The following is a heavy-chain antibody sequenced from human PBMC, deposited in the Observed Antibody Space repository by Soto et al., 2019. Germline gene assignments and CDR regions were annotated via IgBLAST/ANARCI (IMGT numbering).Heavy chain of an antibody. CDR1: GFTFSSYA. CDR3: ARTPYYYDSSGYQYAMDV. D-gene: IGHD3-22*01. V-gene: IGHV3-23*01. CDR2: IIGSGGST. J-gene: IGHJ6*02. Sequence: GGALRLSCVASGFTFSSYAMSWVRQAPGKGLEWVSAIIGSGGSTYYADSVKGRFTISRDNSKNTLYLQMNSLRAEDTAVYYCARTPYYYDSSGYQYAMDVWGQGTTVTVSS.